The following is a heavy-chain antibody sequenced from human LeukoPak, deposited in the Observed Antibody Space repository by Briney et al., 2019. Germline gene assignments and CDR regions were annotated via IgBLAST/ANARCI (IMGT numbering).Heavy chain of an antibody. D-gene: IGHD2-15*01. CDR3: ASTLCSGDNCYFDYYYYMDV. CDR2: IYSAGTS. Sequence: GGSLRLSCTVSGFSVSAIYLSWVRQVPGKGLQWVSGIYSAGTSFHAESLEGRFTISRDNAKKSLYLQMNSLRAEDTAVYYCASTLCSGDNCYFDYYYYMDVWGKGTTVTISS. V-gene: IGHV3-66*01. CDR1: GFSVSAIY. J-gene: IGHJ6*03.